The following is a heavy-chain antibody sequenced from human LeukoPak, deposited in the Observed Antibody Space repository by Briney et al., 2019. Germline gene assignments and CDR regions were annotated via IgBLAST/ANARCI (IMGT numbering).Heavy chain of an antibody. CDR2: ISYDGSNK. D-gene: IGHD3-22*01. CDR1: GFTFSSYA. CDR3: AREATYYYDAGGAFDM. V-gene: IGHV3-30-3*01. Sequence: PGRSLRLSCAASGFTFSSYAMHWVRQAPGKGLEWVAVISYDGSNKYYADSVKGRFTISRDNSKNTLYLQMNSLRAEDTAVYYCAREATYYYDAGGAFDMWGQGTMVTVSS. J-gene: IGHJ3*02.